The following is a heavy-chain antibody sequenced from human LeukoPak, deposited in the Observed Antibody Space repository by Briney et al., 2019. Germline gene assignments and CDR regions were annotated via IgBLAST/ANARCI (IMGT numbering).Heavy chain of an antibody. J-gene: IGHJ3*02. CDR1: GGSISSGGYY. D-gene: IGHD3-3*01. V-gene: IGHV4-30-2*01. Sequence: PSQTLSLTCTVSGGSISSGGYYWSWIRQPPGKGLEWIGYIYHSGSTYYNPSLKSRVTISVDRSKNQFSLKLSSVTAADTAVYYCARIPSDYDFWSGYTPDDAFDIWGQGTMVTVSS. CDR2: IYHSGST. CDR3: ARIPSDYDFWSGYTPDDAFDI.